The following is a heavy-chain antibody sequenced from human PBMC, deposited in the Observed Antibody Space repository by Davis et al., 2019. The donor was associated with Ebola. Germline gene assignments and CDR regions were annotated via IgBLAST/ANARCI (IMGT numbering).Heavy chain of an antibody. D-gene: IGHD1-26*01. J-gene: IGHJ4*02. V-gene: IGHV1-2*04. Sequence: ASVTVSRQASGYTLTGYYMHWVRQAPGQGLEWMGWINPNSGGTNYAQKFQGWVTMTRDTSISTAYMELSRLRSDDTAVYYCASAQYSGSYRGLVGDYFDYWGQGTLVTVSS. CDR3: ASAQYSGSYRGLVGDYFDY. CDR1: GYTLTGYY. CDR2: INPNSGGT.